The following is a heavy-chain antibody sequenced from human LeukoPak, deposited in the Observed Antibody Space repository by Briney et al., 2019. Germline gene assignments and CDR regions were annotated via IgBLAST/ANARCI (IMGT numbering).Heavy chain of an antibody. V-gene: IGHV3-48*03. CDR3: ARRENLFDY. Sequence: GGSLRLSCAASGFTFSSSEMNWVRQAPGKGLEWVSYISDGGKTKYYADSVKGRFTISRDNAKNSLYLQMNSLRAEDTAVYYCARRENLFDYWGQGTLVTVSS. D-gene: IGHD1-14*01. J-gene: IGHJ4*02. CDR1: GFTFSSSE. CDR2: ISDGGKTK.